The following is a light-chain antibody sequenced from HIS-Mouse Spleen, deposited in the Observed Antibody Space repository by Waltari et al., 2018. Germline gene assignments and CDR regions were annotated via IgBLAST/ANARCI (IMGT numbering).Light chain of an antibody. CDR1: NIGSKN. V-gene: IGLV3-9*01. CDR3: QVWDSSTWV. Sequence: SYELTQPLSVSVALGQTARITCGGNNIGSKNVHWYQQKPGQAPVLVIYRDSNRPSGIPGRFSGSNSGNAATLTISRAPAGDEADYYCQVWDSSTWVFGGGTKLTVL. CDR2: RDS. J-gene: IGLJ3*02.